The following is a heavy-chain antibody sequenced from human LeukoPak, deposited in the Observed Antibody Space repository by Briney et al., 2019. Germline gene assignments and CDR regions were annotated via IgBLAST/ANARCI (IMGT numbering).Heavy chain of an antibody. D-gene: IGHD3-22*01. CDR2: IYSGGST. Sequence: GGSLRLSCAASGFTFDDYTMHWVRQAPGKGLEWVSIIYSGGSTYYTDSVKGRFTIPRDISKNTVNLQISSLRAEDTALYYCARARGLSSGSFDIWGQGTMVTVSS. J-gene: IGHJ3*02. V-gene: IGHV3-53*01. CDR3: ARARGLSSGSFDI. CDR1: GFTFDDYT.